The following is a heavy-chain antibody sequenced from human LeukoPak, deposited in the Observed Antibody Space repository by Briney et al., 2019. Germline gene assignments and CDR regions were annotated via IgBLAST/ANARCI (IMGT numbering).Heavy chain of an antibody. Sequence: GGSLRLSCAAPGFTFSDYYMSWIRQPPGKGLEWVSYISSRGTTIDYADSVKGRFTISRDNAKNSLVLQMNSLRAEDTAVYYCARDAYGTGYYGDFDYWGQGTLVTVSS. J-gene: IGHJ4*02. CDR2: ISSRGTTI. D-gene: IGHD3-9*01. V-gene: IGHV3-11*01. CDR3: ARDAYGTGYYGDFDY. CDR1: GFTFSDYY.